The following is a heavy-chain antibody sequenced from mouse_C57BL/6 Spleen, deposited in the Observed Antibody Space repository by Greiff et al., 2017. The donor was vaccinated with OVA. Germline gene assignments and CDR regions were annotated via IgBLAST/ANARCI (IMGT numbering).Heavy chain of an antibody. CDR3: ARRGIITTVVVGYFDV. D-gene: IGHD1-1*01. Sequence: EVKVVEPGPGMVKPSQSLSLTCTVTGYSITSGYDWYLIRHLPGNLLEWMGYISNSGSTNYNPSFKSRITITHDKSKNHFFLKLHSMTTEDTATDYCARRGIITTVVVGYFDVWGTGTTVTVSS. J-gene: IGHJ1*03. V-gene: IGHV3-1*01. CDR2: ISNSGST. CDR1: GYSITSGYD.